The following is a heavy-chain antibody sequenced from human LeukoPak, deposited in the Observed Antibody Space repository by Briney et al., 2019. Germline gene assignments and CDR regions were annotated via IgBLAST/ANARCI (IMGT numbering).Heavy chain of an antibody. D-gene: IGHD5-18*01. Sequence: PSETLSLTCAVYGGSFSGYYWSWIRQPPGKGLEWIGEINHSGSTNYNPSLKSRVTISVDTSKNQFSLKLSSVTAADTAVYYCARGRGYSYRAFDIWGQGTMVTVSS. CDR3: ARGRGYSYRAFDI. V-gene: IGHV4-34*01. CDR1: GGSFSGYY. J-gene: IGHJ3*02. CDR2: INHSGST.